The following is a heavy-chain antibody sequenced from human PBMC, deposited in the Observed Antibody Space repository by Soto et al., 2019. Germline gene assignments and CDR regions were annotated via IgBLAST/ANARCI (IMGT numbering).Heavy chain of an antibody. V-gene: IGHV4-4*02. CDR3: ARASAAASSLDY. CDR1: GGSISSSNW. J-gene: IGHJ4*02. Sequence: ETLSLTCAVSGGSISSSNWWSWVRQPPGKGLEWIGEIYHSGSTNYNPSLKSRVTISVDKSKNQFSLKLSSVTAADTAVYYCARASAAASSLDYWGQGTLVTVSS. CDR2: IYHSGST. D-gene: IGHD6-13*01.